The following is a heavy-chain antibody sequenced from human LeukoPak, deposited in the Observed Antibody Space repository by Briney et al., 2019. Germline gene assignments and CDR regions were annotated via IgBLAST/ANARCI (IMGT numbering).Heavy chain of an antibody. V-gene: IGHV4-39*02. CDR3: ARDFRETQRRSMRRYYYYYVDV. Sequence: PSETLSLTCTVSGGSISSSSYYWGWIRQPPGKGLEWIGSIYYSGSTYYNPSLKSRVTIPVDTSKNQFSLKLSSVTAADTAVYYCARDFRETQRRSMRRYYYYYVDVWGKGTTVTVSS. CDR2: IYYSGST. D-gene: IGHD5-24*01. J-gene: IGHJ6*03. CDR1: GGSISSSSYY.